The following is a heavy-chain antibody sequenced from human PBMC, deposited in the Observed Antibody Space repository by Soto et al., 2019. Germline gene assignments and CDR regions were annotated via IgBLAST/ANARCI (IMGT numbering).Heavy chain of an antibody. V-gene: IGHV1-69*01. J-gene: IGHJ6*02. Sequence: QVLLVQSGPEVKKPGSSVKVSCKASGGTFNNYAINWVLQAPGKGLEWMGGIIPTFGTGNHAQKFQGRSTITADESTTKAYRELNSLRSEDTAIYYCASFDGTMVRGGRSSPYEMDVWGQGTTVIVSS. CDR3: ASFDGTMVRGGRSSPYEMDV. CDR1: GGTFNNYA. D-gene: IGHD3-10*01. CDR2: IIPTFGTG.